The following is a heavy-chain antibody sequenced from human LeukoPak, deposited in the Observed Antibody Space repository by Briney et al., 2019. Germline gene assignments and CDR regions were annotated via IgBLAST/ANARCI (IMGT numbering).Heavy chain of an antibody. CDR1: GFTFSTYF. CDR3: ARGVHYGSDY. CDR2: INSDGSTT. D-gene: IGHD4-17*01. V-gene: IGHV3-74*01. J-gene: IGHJ4*02. Sequence: GGSLRLSCAASGFTFSTYFMHWVRQAPGKGLVWVSRINSDGSTTNHADSVKGRFTISRDNAKNTLYLQMDSLRAEDMAVYFCARGVHYGSDYWGQGTLVTVSS.